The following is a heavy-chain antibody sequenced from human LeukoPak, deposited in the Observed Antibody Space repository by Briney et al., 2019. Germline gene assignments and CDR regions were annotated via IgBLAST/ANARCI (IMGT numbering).Heavy chain of an antibody. V-gene: IGHV1-18*01. Sequence: ASVKVSCKASGYTFTSYGISWVRQAPGQGPEWMGWNSGNNDNTNYAQKLQGRVTMTTDTSTSTAYMELRSLRSDDTAVYYCASSSSYMVNWFDPWGQGTLVTVSS. CDR2: NSGNNDNT. CDR3: ASSSSYMVNWFDP. CDR1: GYTFTSYG. J-gene: IGHJ5*02. D-gene: IGHD1-26*01.